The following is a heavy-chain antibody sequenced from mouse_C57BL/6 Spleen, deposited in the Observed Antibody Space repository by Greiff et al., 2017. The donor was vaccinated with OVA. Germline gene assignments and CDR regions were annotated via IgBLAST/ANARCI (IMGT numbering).Heavy chain of an antibody. V-gene: IGHV5-4*01. CDR3: ARDSSSLYYFDY. Sequence: EVKLVESGGGLVKPGGSLKLSCAASGFTFSSYAMSWVRQTPEKRLEWVATISDGGSYTYYPDNVKGRFTISRDNAKNNLYLQMSHLKSEDTAMYYCARDSSSLYYFDYWGQGTTLTVSS. CDR1: GFTFSSYA. CDR2: ISDGGSYT. D-gene: IGHD1-1*01. J-gene: IGHJ2*01.